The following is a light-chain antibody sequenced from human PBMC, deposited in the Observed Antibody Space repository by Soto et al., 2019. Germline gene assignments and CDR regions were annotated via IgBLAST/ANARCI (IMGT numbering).Light chain of an antibody. CDR1: QSISLF. J-gene: IGKJ1*01. CDR2: AAS. Sequence: DIPMTQSPSSLSASVGDTVTITCRASQSISLFLNWYQQKPRKAPKLLIYAASSLQSGVPSRFSGNGSGTDFTLTISSLQPEDFATYYCHQTDSIPETFGQGTKVEIK. V-gene: IGKV1-39*01. CDR3: HQTDSIPET.